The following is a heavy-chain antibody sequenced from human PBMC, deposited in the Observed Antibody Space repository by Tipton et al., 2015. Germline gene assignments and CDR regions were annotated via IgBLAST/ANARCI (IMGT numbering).Heavy chain of an antibody. CDR1: SDSINKYY. D-gene: IGHD4-23*01. CDR3: ARARGRHGGLFDS. CDR2: ISHSGNT. Sequence: TLSLTCTVSSDSINKYYWSWIRQPPGKGLEWIGSISHSGNTYYNPSLKSRVTMSRDTSKNQFSLKLTSVTAADTAVYYCARARGRHGGLFDSWGQGILVTVSP. V-gene: IGHV4-59*04. J-gene: IGHJ4*02.